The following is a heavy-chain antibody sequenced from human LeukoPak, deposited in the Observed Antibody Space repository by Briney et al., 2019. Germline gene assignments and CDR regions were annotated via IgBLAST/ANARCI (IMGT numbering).Heavy chain of an antibody. J-gene: IGHJ4*02. CDR3: ARDSPYASFYYDSSGYYLNDF. CDR1: GFIFSSYS. D-gene: IGHD3-22*01. V-gene: IGHV3-48*01. Sequence: GGSLRLSCAASGFIFSSYSMNGVRQAPGKGLEWVSYISSSSSTIYYADSVKGRFTISRDNAKSSLYLQMNSLRAEDTAVYYCARDSPYASFYYDSSGYYLNDFWGQGTLVTVSS. CDR2: ISSSSSTI.